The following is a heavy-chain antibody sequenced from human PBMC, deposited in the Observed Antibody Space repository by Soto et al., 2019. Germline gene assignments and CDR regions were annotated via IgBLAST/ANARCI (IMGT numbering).Heavy chain of an antibody. CDR3: AILEYYDFWSGYLAENAFDI. CDR1: GRTISNSY. V-gene: IGHV4-59*08. J-gene: IGHJ3*02. CDR2: IYYSGST. D-gene: IGHD3-3*01. Sequence: PSESLSRTSICSGRTISNSYWRRIRQTPGKLLELIGYIYYSGSTNYNPSLKSRVTIFVDTSKNQFSLKLSSVTAADTAVYYCAILEYYDFWSGYLAENAFDIWGRGTMVT.